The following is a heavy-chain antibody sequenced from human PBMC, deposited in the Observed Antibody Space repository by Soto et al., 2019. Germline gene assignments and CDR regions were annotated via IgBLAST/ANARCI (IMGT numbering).Heavy chain of an antibody. V-gene: IGHV1-69*01. CDR2: IIPIFGTA. CDR1: GGTFSSYA. Sequence: QVQLVQSGAEVKKPGSSVKVSCKASGGTFSSYAISWVRQAPGQGLEWMGGIIPIFGTANYAQKFQGRVTITADESTSTAYMELSGLRSEDTAVYYCARAYSSSWYGWFDPWGQGTLVTVSS. CDR3: ARAYSSSWYGWFDP. D-gene: IGHD6-13*01. J-gene: IGHJ5*02.